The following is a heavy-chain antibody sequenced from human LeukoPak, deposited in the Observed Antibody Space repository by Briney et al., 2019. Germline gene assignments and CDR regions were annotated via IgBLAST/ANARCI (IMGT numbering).Heavy chain of an antibody. V-gene: IGHV1-2*02. D-gene: IGHD2-15*01. CDR3: ARGSGVVVPFDY. CDR1: GYTFTGYY. CDR2: INPNSGGT. J-gene: IGHJ4*02. Sequence: GASVKVSCKASGYTFTGYYMHWVRQAPGQGLEWMGWINPNSGGTSYAQKFQGRVTMTRDTSISTAYMELSRLRSDDTAVYYCARGSGVVVPFDYWGQGTLVTVSS.